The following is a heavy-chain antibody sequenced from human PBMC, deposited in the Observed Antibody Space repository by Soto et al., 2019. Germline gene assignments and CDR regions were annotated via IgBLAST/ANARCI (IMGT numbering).Heavy chain of an antibody. CDR1: GGSISSGGYY. D-gene: IGHD3-3*01. CDR3: ARVDYDFWSGYYTGNWFDP. V-gene: IGHV4-31*03. CDR2: IYYSGST. Sequence: QVQLQESGPGLVKPSQTLSLTCTVSGGSISSGGYYWSWIRQHPGKGLEWIGYIYYSGSTYYNPSLKSRVTISVDTSKNQFSLKLSSVTAADTAVYYCARVDYDFWSGYYTGNWFDPWGQGTLVTVSS. J-gene: IGHJ5*02.